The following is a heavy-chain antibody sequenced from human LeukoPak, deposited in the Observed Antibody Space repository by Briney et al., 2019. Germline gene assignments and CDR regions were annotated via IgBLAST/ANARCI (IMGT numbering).Heavy chain of an antibody. D-gene: IGHD2-2*02. Sequence: ASVKVSCKASGYTFRSYEINWVRQATGQGLEWMGWMNADSGNTGYAQNFQGRVTMTSNTSITTAYMELTSLRSEDTAVYYCARGSFRGYCLDTSCYTINYWGQGTLVTVSS. CDR3: ARGSFRGYCLDTSCYTINY. CDR2: MNADSGNT. CDR1: GYTFRSYE. J-gene: IGHJ4*02. V-gene: IGHV1-8*01.